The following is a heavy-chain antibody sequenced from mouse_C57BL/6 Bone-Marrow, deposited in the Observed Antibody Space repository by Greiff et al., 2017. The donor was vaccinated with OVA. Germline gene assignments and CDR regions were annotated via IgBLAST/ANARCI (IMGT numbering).Heavy chain of an antibody. CDR1: GFTFSNYA. D-gene: IGHD2-3*01. V-gene: IGHV5-9-1*02. Sequence: DVKLVESGEGLVKPGGSLKLSCAASGFTFSNYAMSWVRQTPEKRLEWVAYISSGGDYIYYADTVKGRFPISRDNARNTLYLQMSSLKSEDTAMYYCTRDGKSLDDWGKGTTLTVSS. CDR2: ISSGGDYI. J-gene: IGHJ2*01. CDR3: TRDGKSLDD.